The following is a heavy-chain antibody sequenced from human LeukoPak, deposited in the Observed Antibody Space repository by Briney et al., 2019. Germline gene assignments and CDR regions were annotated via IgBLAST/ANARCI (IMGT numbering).Heavy chain of an antibody. J-gene: IGHJ4*02. V-gene: IGHV1-18*01. CDR1: GYTFTSYG. CDR2: ISAYNGNT. Sequence: EASVNVSCKASGYTFTSYGISWVRQAPGQGLEWMGWISAYNGNTNYAQKLQGRVTMTTDTSTSTAYMELRSLRSDDTAVYYCARGPVHYDFWSGYYPFDYWGQGTLVTVSS. CDR3: ARGPVHYDFWSGYYPFDY. D-gene: IGHD3-3*01.